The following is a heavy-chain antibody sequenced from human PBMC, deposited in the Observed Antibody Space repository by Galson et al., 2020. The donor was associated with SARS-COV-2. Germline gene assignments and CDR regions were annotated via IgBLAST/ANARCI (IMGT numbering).Heavy chain of an antibody. D-gene: IGHD5-18*01. CDR1: GLTFNTYS. V-gene: IGHV3-48*01. CDR2: ISSDGPI. Sequence: GGSLRLSCAASGLTFNTYSMNWVRQAPGKGLEWLSYISSDGPIYYADSVEGRFTVSRDNAKNSLYLHMNSLRAEDTAIYYCARDDRYGGSGYFDYWGQGTLVTVSS. J-gene: IGHJ4*02. CDR3: ARDDRYGGSGYFDY.